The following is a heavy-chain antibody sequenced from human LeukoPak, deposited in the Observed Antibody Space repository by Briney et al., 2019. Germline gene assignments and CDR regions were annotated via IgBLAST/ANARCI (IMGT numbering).Heavy chain of an antibody. D-gene: IGHD6-19*01. CDR2: IKQDGSEK. J-gene: IGHJ4*02. CDR3: ARGGWYFDY. V-gene: IGHV3-7*04. CDR1: GFTLSDHW. Sequence: PGGSLRLSCAASGFTLSDHWMTWVRQAPGKGLEWVAYIKQDGSEKYHVDSVKGRFTISRDNSKNSLYLQMNSLRAEDTAVYYCARGGWYFDYWGQGTLVTVSS.